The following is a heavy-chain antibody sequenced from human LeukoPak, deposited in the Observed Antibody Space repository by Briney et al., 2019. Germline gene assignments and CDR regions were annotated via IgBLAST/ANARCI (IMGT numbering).Heavy chain of an antibody. CDR3: ARVGGITIFGVVINWFDP. Sequence: ASVKVSCKASGYTFTGYYKHWVRQAPGQGLEWMGWINPNSGGTNYAQKFQGRVTMTRDTSISTAYMELRSLRSDDTAVYYCARVGGITIFGVVINWFDPWGQGTLVTVSS. D-gene: IGHD3-3*01. V-gene: IGHV1-2*02. CDR1: GYTFTGYY. J-gene: IGHJ5*02. CDR2: INPNSGGT.